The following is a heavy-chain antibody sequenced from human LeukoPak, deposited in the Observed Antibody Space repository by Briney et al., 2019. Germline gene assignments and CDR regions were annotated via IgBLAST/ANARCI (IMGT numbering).Heavy chain of an antibody. Sequence: PSETLSLTCAVYGGSFTSYYWSWIRQPPGKGLEWIGEISHTGHTNYNPSLKSRVTMSVETPKNQLSLILSSVTAADTAVYYCARGPYSSDAGYWGQGTLVTVSS. D-gene: IGHD6-25*01. J-gene: IGHJ4*02. CDR2: ISHTGHT. V-gene: IGHV4-34*01. CDR3: ARGPYSSDAGY. CDR1: GGSFTSYY.